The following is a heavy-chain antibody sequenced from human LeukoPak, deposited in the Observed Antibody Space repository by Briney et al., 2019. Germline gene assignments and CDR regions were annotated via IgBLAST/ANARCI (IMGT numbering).Heavy chain of an antibody. CDR3: ARVPPQGPIAVAGYYFDY. V-gene: IGHV4-61*01. CDR1: SGSVSSGSYY. Sequence: MPSETLSLTCTVSSGSVSSGSYYWSWIRQPPGKGLEWIGYISYRGSTNYNPSLKSRVTISVDTSTNQFSLKLSSVTAADTAVYYCARVPPQGPIAVAGYYFDYWGQGTLVTVSS. CDR2: ISYRGST. D-gene: IGHD6-19*01. J-gene: IGHJ4*02.